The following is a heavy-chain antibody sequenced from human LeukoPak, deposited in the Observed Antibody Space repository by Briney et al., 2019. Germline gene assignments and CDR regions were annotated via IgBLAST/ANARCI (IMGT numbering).Heavy chain of an antibody. CDR3: ARDPGSSSYYDSSGYLGRDY. J-gene: IGHJ4*02. V-gene: IGHV4-4*07. CDR1: GGSISSYY. D-gene: IGHD3-22*01. CDR2: IYTSGST. Sequence: SETLSLTCTVSGGSISSYYWSWIRQPAGKGLEWIGRIYTSGSTNYNPSLKSRVTMSVDTSKNQFSLKLSSVTAADTAVYYCARDPGSSSYYDSSGYLGRDYWGQGTLVTVSS.